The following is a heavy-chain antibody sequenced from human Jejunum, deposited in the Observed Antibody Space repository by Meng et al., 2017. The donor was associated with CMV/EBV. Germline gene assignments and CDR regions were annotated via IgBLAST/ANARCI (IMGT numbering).Heavy chain of an antibody. J-gene: IGHJ4*02. V-gene: IGHV4-34*02. CDR3: GMERVN. D-gene: IGHD1-1*01. Sequence: VQLQQWGEGLLRPWETLSLTCAVYGGSVSGHYWSWIRQTPGKGLEWIGEISHGGITNYNPSLKSRVTLLIDTSKNQFSLKLSSVTAADTAVYYCGMERVNWGQGILVTVSS. CDR2: ISHGGIT. CDR1: GGSVSGHY.